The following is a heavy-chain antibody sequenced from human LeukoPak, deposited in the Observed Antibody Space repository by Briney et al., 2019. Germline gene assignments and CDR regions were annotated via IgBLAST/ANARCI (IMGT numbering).Heavy chain of an antibody. Sequence: PSETLSLTCAVYGGSFSGYYWSWIRQPPGKGLEWIGEINHSGSTNYNPSLKSRVTISVDTSENQFSLKLSSVTAADTAVYYCARDTYYYDSSGYRYFDYWGQGTLVTVSS. J-gene: IGHJ4*02. CDR1: GGSFSGYY. V-gene: IGHV4-34*01. CDR3: ARDTYYYDSSGYRYFDY. D-gene: IGHD3-22*01. CDR2: INHSGST.